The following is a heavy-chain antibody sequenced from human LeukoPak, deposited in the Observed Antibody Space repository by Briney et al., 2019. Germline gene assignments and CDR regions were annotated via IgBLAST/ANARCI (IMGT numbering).Heavy chain of an antibody. Sequence: ASVKVSCKASGGTFSSYAISWVRQAPGQGLEWMGGIIPIFGTANYAQKFQGRVTITADESTSTAYMELSSLRSEDTAVYYCARVGDTYYYDSSGYQAFDIWGQGTMVTVSS. D-gene: IGHD3-22*01. V-gene: IGHV1-69*13. CDR3: ARVGDTYYYDSSGYQAFDI. CDR2: IIPIFGTA. CDR1: GGTFSSYA. J-gene: IGHJ3*02.